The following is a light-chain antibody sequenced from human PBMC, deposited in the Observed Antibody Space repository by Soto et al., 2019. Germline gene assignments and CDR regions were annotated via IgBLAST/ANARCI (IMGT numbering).Light chain of an antibody. Sequence: DIQMSQSPSSLSASVGDRVTITCQASQDISNYLNWYQHKPGKPPKLLIYDASNLETGVPSRFSGSKSGTAFTFTIISLQPEDIATYYCQQYDNLPFSFGGGTKVEIK. CDR2: DAS. J-gene: IGKJ4*01. CDR3: QQYDNLPFS. CDR1: QDISNY. V-gene: IGKV1-33*01.